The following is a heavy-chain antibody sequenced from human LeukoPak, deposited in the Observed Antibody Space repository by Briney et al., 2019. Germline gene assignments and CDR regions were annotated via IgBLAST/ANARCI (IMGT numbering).Heavy chain of an antibody. V-gene: IGHV3-7*03. CDR3: ASSPGEQFDNWFDP. J-gene: IGHJ5*02. CDR2: IKQDGTEK. D-gene: IGHD3-10*01. CDR1: GFTFNKYW. Sequence: GGSLTLSCAASGFTFNKYWMSWVRQAPGKGPEWVANIKQDGTEKYYVDSVKGRFTISRDNAKSSLYLQMTSLGTEDTAVYYCASSPGEQFDNWFDPWGQGTLVTVSS.